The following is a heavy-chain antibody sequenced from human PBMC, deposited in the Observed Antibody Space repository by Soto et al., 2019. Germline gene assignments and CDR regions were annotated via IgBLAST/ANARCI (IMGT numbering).Heavy chain of an antibody. CDR2: ISAYNGNT. CDR3: AREGALAYCGGDCYSPLNP. D-gene: IGHD2-21*02. CDR1: GYTFTSYG. Sequence: ASVKVSCEASGYTFTSYGISWVRQAPGQGLEWMGWISAYNGNTNYAQKLQGRVTMTTDTSTSTAYMELRSLRSDDTAVYYCAREGALAYCGGDCYSPLNPWGQGTLVTVSS. V-gene: IGHV1-18*01. J-gene: IGHJ5*02.